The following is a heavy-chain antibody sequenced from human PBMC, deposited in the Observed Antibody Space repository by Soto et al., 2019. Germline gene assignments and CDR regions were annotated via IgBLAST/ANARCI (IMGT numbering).Heavy chain of an antibody. CDR2: ISYDGSNK. D-gene: IGHD6-19*01. J-gene: IGHJ4*02. CDR3: AKEGGGWKSFFDY. CDR1: GFTFSSYG. Sequence: GGSLRLSCAASGFTFSSYGMHWVRQAPGKGLEWVAVISYDGSNKYYADSVKGRFTISRDNSKNTLYLQMNSLRAEDTAVYYCAKEGGGWKSFFDYWGQGTLVPVSS. V-gene: IGHV3-30*18.